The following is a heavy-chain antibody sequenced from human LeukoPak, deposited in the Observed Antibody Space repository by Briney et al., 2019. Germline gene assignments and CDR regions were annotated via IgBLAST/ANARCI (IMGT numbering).Heavy chain of an antibody. V-gene: IGHV1-3*01. J-gene: IGHJ4*02. CDR2: INAGNGNT. D-gene: IGHD3-10*01. Sequence: ASVKVPCKASGYTFTSYAMHWVRQAPGQRLEWMGWINAGNGNTKYSQKFQGRVTITRDTSASTAYMELSSLRSEDTAVYYCARDYYGSGSYFDYWGQGTLVTVSS. CDR1: GYTFTSYA. CDR3: ARDYYGSGSYFDY.